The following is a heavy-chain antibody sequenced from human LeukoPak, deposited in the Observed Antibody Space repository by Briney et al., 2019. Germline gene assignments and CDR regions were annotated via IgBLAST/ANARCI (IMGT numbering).Heavy chain of an antibody. V-gene: IGHV3-7*01. J-gene: IGHJ4*02. CDR2: IKQDGSEK. CDR1: GFTFTSFW. Sequence: GGSLRLSCAASGFTFTSFWMSWVRLAPGKGLEWVANIKQDGSEKNYVDSVKGRFTISRGNAKNSMSLQMNSLRADDTAVYYCTREGILAGVDYWGQGTLVTVSS. CDR3: TREGILAGVDY. D-gene: IGHD6-13*01.